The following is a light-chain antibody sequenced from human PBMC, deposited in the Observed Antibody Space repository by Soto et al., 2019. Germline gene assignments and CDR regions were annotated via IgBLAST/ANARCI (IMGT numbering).Light chain of an antibody. V-gene: IGLV1-51*01. CDR2: DDN. CDR3: GSWDSSLSAHV. CDR1: SSNIGGNS. Sequence: SVLTQPPSVSAAPGQKVTISCSGSSSNIGGNSVSWYQQLPGTAPKLLIYDDNKRPSGIPDRFSGSKSGTSATLGITGFQTGDEADYYCGSWDSSLSAHVFGTGTKVTV. J-gene: IGLJ1*01.